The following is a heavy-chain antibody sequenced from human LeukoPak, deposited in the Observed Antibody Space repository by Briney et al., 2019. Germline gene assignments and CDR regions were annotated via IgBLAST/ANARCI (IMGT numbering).Heavy chain of an antibody. V-gene: IGHV4-34*01. J-gene: IGHJ6*02. Sequence: SETLSLTCAVYGGSFSGYYWSWIRQPPVKGLEWIGEINHSGSTNYNPSLKSRVTISVDTSKNQFSLKLSSVTAADTAVYYCARGTGDYPYYYYYYGMDVWGQGTTVTVSS. CDR1: GGSFSGYY. D-gene: IGHD4-17*01. CDR3: ARGTGDYPYYYYYYGMDV. CDR2: INHSGST.